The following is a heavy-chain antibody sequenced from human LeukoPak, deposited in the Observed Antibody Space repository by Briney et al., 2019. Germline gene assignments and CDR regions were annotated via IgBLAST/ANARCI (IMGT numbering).Heavy chain of an antibody. J-gene: IGHJ3*02. CDR3: ARVHPGYKSAFLRAFDM. D-gene: IGHD1-14*01. Sequence: ASVKVSCKASGYTFTSLDISWVRQANGQGLEWLGWMNPKNGNTGYAQKFRGRVTITRDTSESIAYMELSGLRSDDTAVYYCARVHPGYKSAFLRAFDMWGQGTMVIVSS. CDR1: GYTFTSLD. CDR2: MNPKNGNT. V-gene: IGHV1-8*03.